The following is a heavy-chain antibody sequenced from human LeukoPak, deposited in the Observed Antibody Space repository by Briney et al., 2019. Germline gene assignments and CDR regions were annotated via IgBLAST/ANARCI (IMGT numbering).Heavy chain of an antibody. V-gene: IGHV3-53*01. CDR1: GFTVSSNY. D-gene: IGHD4-11*01. CDR2: IYSGGST. Sequence: GGSLRLSCAASGFTVSSNYMSWVRQAPGKGLEWVSVIYSGGSTYYADSVKGRFTISRDNSKNTLYLQMNSLRAEDTAVYYCASRATVTTDRFWFDPWGQGTLVTVSS. CDR3: ASRATVTTDRFWFDP. J-gene: IGHJ5*02.